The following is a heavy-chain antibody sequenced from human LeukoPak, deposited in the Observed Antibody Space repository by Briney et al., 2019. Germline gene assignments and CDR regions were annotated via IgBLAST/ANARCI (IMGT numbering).Heavy chain of an antibody. CDR2: ISGDGSTT. CDR1: GFTLSYYW. J-gene: IGHJ5*02. Sequence: GGSLRFSCAASGFTLSYYWMHWVRQGPGKGLVWVSTISGDGSTTHYADSVKGRFTISRDNAKNTLYLEMNSLRAEDTAVYYCARDPRNKGFDPWGQGTLVTVSS. D-gene: IGHD1/OR15-1a*01. CDR3: ARDPRNKGFDP. V-gene: IGHV3-74*01.